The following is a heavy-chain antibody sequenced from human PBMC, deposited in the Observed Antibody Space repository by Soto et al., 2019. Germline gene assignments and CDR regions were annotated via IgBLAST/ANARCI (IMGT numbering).Heavy chain of an antibody. CDR2: IWYDGSNK. D-gene: IGHD2-21*02. V-gene: IGHV3-33*01. CDR1: GFTFSSYG. J-gene: IGHJ2*01. CDR3: ARDVMVTAMVMWYFDL. Sequence: QVQLVESGGGVVQPGRSLRLSCAASGFTFSSYGMHWVRQAPGKGLEWVAVIWYDGSNKYYADSVKGRFTISRDNSKNTVYLQMNSLRDEDTAVYYSARDVMVTAMVMWYFDLWGRGTLVTVSS.